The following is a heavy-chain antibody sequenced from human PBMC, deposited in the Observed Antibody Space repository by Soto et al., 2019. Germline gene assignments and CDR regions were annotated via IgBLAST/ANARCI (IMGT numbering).Heavy chain of an antibody. CDR1: GFIFENFG. CDR2: ISGSGFKK. D-gene: IGHD1-26*01. CDR3: AKNQGVELVPLATVDWFDP. Sequence: GGSLRLSCAASGFIFENFGMSWVRQAPGKGLEWISSISGSGFKKYYADSVKGRFTISRGNSKSTVYLELNNLSAEDTAVYHCAKNQGVELVPLATVDWFDPWGQGSVVTVSS. J-gene: IGHJ5*02. V-gene: IGHV3-23*01.